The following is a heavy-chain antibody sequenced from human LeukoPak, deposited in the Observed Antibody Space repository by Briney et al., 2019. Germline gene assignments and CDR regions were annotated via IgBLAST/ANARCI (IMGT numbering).Heavy chain of an antibody. CDR3: ARAVVGSYFDY. Sequence: GGSVRVSCGASGYTFTDYYMHWMRQAPGQGLEWVGWICPNSGGSKYEQKFQGRATMTRDTCISTAYMELSGLRSDDTAVYYCARAVVGSYFDYSGEGTLVTVSS. CDR1: GYTFTDYY. V-gene: IGHV1-2*02. J-gene: IGHJ4*02. CDR2: ICPNSGGS. D-gene: IGHD1-26*01.